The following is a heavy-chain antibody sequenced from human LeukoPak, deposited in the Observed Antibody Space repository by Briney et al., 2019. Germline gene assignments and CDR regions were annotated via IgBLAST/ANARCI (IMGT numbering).Heavy chain of an antibody. Sequence: PSETLSLTCTVSGGSISSYYWSWIRQPPGKGLEWIGYIYYGGSTNYNPSLKSRVTISVDTSKNQFSLKLSSVTAADTAVYYCARALTGTVGYFDYWGQGTLVTVSS. CDR1: GGSISSYY. CDR2: IYYGGST. CDR3: ARALTGTVGYFDY. V-gene: IGHV4-59*01. D-gene: IGHD1-20*01. J-gene: IGHJ4*02.